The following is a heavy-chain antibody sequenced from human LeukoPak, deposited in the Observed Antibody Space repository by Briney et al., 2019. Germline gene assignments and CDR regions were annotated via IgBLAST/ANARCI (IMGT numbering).Heavy chain of an antibody. V-gene: IGHV4-61*01. CDR3: ASGQFLVSNDY. CDR1: GVSVSGGSYY. CDR2: FYYTGST. J-gene: IGHJ4*02. Sequence: PSETLSLTCTVSGVSVSGGSYYWSWIRQPPGKGLERIGYFYYTGSTNYNPSLKSRVTISVDTSKNQFSLRLSSVTAADTAVYYCASGQFLVSNDYWGQGILVTVSS. D-gene: IGHD5/OR15-5a*01.